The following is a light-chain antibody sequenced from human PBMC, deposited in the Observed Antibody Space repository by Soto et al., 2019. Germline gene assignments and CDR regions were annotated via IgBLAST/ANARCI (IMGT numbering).Light chain of an antibody. CDR3: SSYTSSSTDV. V-gene: IGLV2-14*01. Sequence: QSVLTQPASVSGSPGQSITISCTGTSSDVGTYNYVSWYQLHPGKAPKLMVYEVSNRPSGVSNRFSGSKSGNTASLTISGLQAEDEADYHCSSYTSSSTDVFGTGTKLTVL. CDR2: EVS. J-gene: IGLJ1*01. CDR1: SSDVGTYNY.